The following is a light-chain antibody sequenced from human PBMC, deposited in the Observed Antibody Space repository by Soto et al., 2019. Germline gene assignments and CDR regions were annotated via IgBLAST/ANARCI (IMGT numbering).Light chain of an antibody. CDR2: EVS. J-gene: IGLJ2*01. CDR3: SSYTSSSTLV. CDR1: SSDVGGYNY. Sequence: QSVLTQPASVSGSPGQSITISCTGTSSDVGGYNYVSWYQQHPGKAPKLMIFEVSNRPSGVSIRFSGSKSGNTASLTISGLQAEDEADCYCSSYTSSSTLVFGGVTKLTVL. V-gene: IGLV2-14*01.